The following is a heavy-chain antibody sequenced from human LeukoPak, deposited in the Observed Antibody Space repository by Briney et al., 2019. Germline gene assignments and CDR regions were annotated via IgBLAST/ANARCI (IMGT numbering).Heavy chain of an antibody. J-gene: IGHJ4*02. D-gene: IGHD6-19*01. CDR2: MNPNSGNT. Sequence: ASVKVSCKASGYTFTSYDINWVRQATGQGLEWMGWMNPNSGNTGYAQKFQGRVTMTRNTSISTAYMELSSLRSEDTAVYYCARTSGYSSGWYVVGRRRDYFDYWGQGTLVTVSS. CDR3: ARTSGYSSGWYVVGRRRDYFDY. CDR1: GYTFTSYD. V-gene: IGHV1-8*01.